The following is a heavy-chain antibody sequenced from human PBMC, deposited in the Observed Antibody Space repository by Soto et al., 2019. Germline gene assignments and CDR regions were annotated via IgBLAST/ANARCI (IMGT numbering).Heavy chain of an antibody. J-gene: IGHJ4*02. Sequence: QVQLQESGPGLVKPSQTLSLTCTVSGGSISSGGYYWSWIRQHPGKGLEWIGYIYYRGSTYYNPSLNCPVNIAVDTSKNQFSLKLSSVTAADTAVYYCARGLLWFGGYFDYWGQGTLVTVSS. CDR3: ARGLLWFGGYFDY. V-gene: IGHV4-31*01. D-gene: IGHD3-10*01. CDR1: GGSISSGGYY. CDR2: IYYRGST.